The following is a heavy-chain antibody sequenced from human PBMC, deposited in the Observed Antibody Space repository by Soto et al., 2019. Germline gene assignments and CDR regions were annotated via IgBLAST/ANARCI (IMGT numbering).Heavy chain of an antibody. CDR2: ISGSGGST. Sequence: GGSLRLSCEASGFTFSSYAMSWVRQAPGKGLEWVSAISGSGGSTYYADSVKGRFTISRDNSKNTLYLQMNSLRAEDTAVYYCAKDLSDSSGYSDYWGQGTLVTVSS. D-gene: IGHD3-22*01. CDR1: GFTFSSYA. V-gene: IGHV3-23*01. J-gene: IGHJ4*02. CDR3: AKDLSDSSGYSDY.